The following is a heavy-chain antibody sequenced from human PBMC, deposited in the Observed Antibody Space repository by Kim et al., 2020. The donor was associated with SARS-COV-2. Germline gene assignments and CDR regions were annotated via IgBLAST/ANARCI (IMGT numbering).Heavy chain of an antibody. V-gene: IGHV4-34*01. Sequence: SETLSLTCAVYGGSFSGYYWSWIRQPPGKGLEWIGEINHSGSTNYNPSLKSRVTISVDTSKNQFSLKLSSVTAADTAVYYCARGLSHQSFGVVIIGAFDYWGQGTLVTVSS. D-gene: IGHD3-3*01. CDR2: INHSGST. J-gene: IGHJ4*02. CDR1: GGSFSGYY. CDR3: ARGLSHQSFGVVIIGAFDY.